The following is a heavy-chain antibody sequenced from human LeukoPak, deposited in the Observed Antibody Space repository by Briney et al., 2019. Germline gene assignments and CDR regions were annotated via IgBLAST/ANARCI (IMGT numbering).Heavy chain of an antibody. J-gene: IGHJ4*02. CDR3: ATIKRGNIFGYFDF. Sequence: SETQSLTCAVSGASMNTHYWSWIRQPPGKGLEGIGYMLDTVTTKDNPSLKSRFTLSADTSKNQFSLRLTSVTAADTAVYYCATIKRGNIFGYFDFWGQGIPVTVSS. V-gene: IGHV4-59*11. CDR2: MLDTVTT. CDR1: GASMNTHY. D-gene: IGHD5-18*01.